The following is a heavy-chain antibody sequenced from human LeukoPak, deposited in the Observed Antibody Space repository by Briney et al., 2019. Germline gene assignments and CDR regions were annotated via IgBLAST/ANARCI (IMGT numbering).Heavy chain of an antibody. D-gene: IGHD3-3*01. V-gene: IGHV4-31*03. CDR1: GGSISSGGYY. CDR2: IYYSGST. Sequence: SETLSLTCTVSGGSISSGGYYWSWIRQHPGKGLEWIGYIYYSGSTYYNPSLKSRVTISVDTSKNQFSLKLSSVTAADTAVYYCASTAKYYDFWSGYYGWFDPWGQGTLVTVSP. CDR3: ASTAKYYDFWSGYYGWFDP. J-gene: IGHJ5*02.